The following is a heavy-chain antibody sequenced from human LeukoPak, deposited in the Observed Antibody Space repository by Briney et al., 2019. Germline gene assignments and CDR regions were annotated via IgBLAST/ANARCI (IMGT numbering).Heavy chain of an antibody. CDR3: ARAGPEGVVTIVDI. J-gene: IGHJ3*02. CDR1: GFTVSSNY. D-gene: IGHD2-21*02. Sequence: GGSLRLSCAASGFTVSSNYMSWVRQAPGKGLEWVSVIYSGGSTYYADSVKGRFTISRGNSKNTLYLQMNSLRAEDTAVYYCARAGPEGVVTIVDIWGQGTMVTVSS. CDR2: IYSGGST. V-gene: IGHV3-53*01.